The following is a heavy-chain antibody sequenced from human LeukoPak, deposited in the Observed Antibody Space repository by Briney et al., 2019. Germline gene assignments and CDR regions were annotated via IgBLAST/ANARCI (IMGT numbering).Heavy chain of an antibody. CDR2: INLKSGGT. CDR1: GSTFTRYY. V-gene: IGHV1-2*02. Sequence: VSVTVSCMPSGSTFTRYYMHWVRQAPGQGREGMGWINLKSGGTNYAQKFQGSVTMTRDTSISTAYMELSRLRSDDTAVYYCARVPSGYSSSWYSCFDPWGQGTLVTVSS. CDR3: ARVPSGYSSSWYSCFDP. D-gene: IGHD6-13*01. J-gene: IGHJ5*02.